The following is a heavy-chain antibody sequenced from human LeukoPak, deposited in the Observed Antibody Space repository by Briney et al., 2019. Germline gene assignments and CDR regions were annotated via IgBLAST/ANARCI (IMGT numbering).Heavy chain of an antibody. CDR2: IYTSGST. CDR3: ARGGPGP. Sequence: SQTLSLTCTVSGGSISSGSYYWSWIRQPAGKGLEWIGRIYTSGSTNYNPSLKSRVTISVDTSKNQFSLKLSSVTAADTAVYYCARGGPGPWGQGTLVTVSS. J-gene: IGHJ5*02. CDR1: GGSISSGSYY. V-gene: IGHV4-61*02.